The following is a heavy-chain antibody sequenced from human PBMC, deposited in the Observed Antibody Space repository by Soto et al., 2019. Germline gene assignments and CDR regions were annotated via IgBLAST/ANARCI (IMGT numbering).Heavy chain of an antibody. D-gene: IGHD7-27*01. J-gene: IGHJ4*02. Sequence: PSETLSLTCTVSGDSMTRSVWWTWVRQPPGKGLEWIGEVFHTGNTNYNPSLKSRVTMSVDKSTNEFSLKVTSVTAADTAIYYCARKAWVRFGYWGQGALVTVSS. CDR3: ARKAWVRFGY. CDR1: GDSMTRSVW. V-gene: IGHV4-4*02. CDR2: VFHTGNT.